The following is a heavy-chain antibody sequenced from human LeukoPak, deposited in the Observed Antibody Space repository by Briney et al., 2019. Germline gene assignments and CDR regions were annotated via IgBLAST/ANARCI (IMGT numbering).Heavy chain of an antibody. CDR2: IWYDGSNK. J-gene: IGHJ4*02. V-gene: IGHV3-33*01. CDR3: ARDPSIQARGDYFDY. D-gene: IGHD3-10*01. Sequence: GGSLRLSCAASGFTFSSYGMHWVRQAPGKGLEWVAVIWYDGSNKYYADSVKGRFTISRDNSKNTLYLQMNSLRAEDTAVYYCARDPSIQARGDYFDYWGQGTLVTVSS. CDR1: GFTFSSYG.